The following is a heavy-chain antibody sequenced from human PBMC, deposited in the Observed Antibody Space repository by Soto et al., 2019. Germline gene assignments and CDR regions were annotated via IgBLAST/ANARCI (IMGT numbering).Heavy chain of an antibody. CDR1: GFTFSNNG. Sequence: QVHLVESGGGVVQPGRSLRLSCAASGFTFSNNGMHWVRQAPGKGLEWVAVISFDGSNKYYADSVKGRFTISRDNSKNTLYLQMNSMRAEDTAVYYCAKDQYWGRTNLIAYWGQVTLVTVSS. D-gene: IGHD3-16*01. V-gene: IGHV3-30*18. CDR3: AKDQYWGRTNLIAY. J-gene: IGHJ4*02. CDR2: ISFDGSNK.